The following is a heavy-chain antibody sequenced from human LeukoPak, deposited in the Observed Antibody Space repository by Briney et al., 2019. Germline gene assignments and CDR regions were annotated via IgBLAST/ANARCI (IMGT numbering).Heavy chain of an antibody. CDR3: ARASTRVATVSVAVAGTVDF. CDR2: ISSNGGST. CDR1: GFTFSSYA. D-gene: IGHD6-19*01. V-gene: IGHV3-64*01. Sequence: PGGSLRLSCAASGFTFSSYAMHWVRQAPGKGLEYVSAISSNGGSTYYANSVKGRFTISRDNSKNTLYLQMNSLRAEDTAVYYCARASTRVATVSVAVAGTVDFWGQGTLVTVSS. J-gene: IGHJ4*02.